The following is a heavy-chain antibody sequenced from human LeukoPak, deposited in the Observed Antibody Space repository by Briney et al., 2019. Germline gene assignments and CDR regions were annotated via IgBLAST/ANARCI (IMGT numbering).Heavy chain of an antibody. D-gene: IGHD3-3*01. CDR2: IKLDGSEK. V-gene: IGHV3-7*03. CDR3: ARDQYDTWSRRGNFDS. CDR1: GFTFGKYW. J-gene: IGHJ4*02. Sequence: GGSLRLSCVASGFTFGKYWMSWVRQAPGKGLEWVANIKLDGSEKNYVDSVKGRSIISRDNTKNSLYLQMNSLRVEDTAVFYCARDQYDTWSRRGNFDSWGQGTLVIVSS.